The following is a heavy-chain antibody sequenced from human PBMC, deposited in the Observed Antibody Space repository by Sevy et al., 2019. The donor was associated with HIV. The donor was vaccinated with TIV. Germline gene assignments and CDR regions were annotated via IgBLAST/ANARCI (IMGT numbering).Heavy chain of an antibody. CDR2: IYSGGNT. Sequence: GGSLRLSCAASEFTVSSKYMSWVRQAPGKGLEWVSVIYSGGNTYYADSVKGRFTISRDISKNTLYLQMNSLRAEDTAIYYCATTSTPLYYYALDVRGQGTTVTVSS. J-gene: IGHJ6*02. V-gene: IGHV3-53*03. CDR3: ATTSTPLYYYALDV. CDR1: EFTVSSKY. D-gene: IGHD2-15*01.